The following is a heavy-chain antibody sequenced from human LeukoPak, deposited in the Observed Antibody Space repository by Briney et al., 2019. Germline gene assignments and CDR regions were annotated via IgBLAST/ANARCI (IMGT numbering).Heavy chain of an antibody. CDR1: GYTLTELS. V-gene: IGHV1-24*01. J-gene: IGHJ6*02. D-gene: IGHD6-19*01. Sequence: GASVKVFCKVSGYTLTELSMHWVRQAPGKGLEWMGGFDPEDGETIYAQKFQGRVTMTEDTSTDTAYMELSSLRSEDTAVYYCATGPISGSPIHYYYYGMDVWGQGTTVTVS. CDR3: ATGPISGSPIHYYYYGMDV. CDR2: FDPEDGET.